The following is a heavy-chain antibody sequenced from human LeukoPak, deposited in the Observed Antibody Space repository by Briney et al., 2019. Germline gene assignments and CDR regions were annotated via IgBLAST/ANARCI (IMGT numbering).Heavy chain of an antibody. J-gene: IGHJ5*02. V-gene: IGHV4-39*07. D-gene: IGHD2-15*01. CDR2: IYYSGST. Sequence: SETLSLTCTVSGGSISGSSYYWGWIRQPPGKGLEWIGSIYYSGSTNYNPSLKSRVTISVDTSKNQFSLKLSSVTAADTAVYYCARVGPNCSGGSCYLNWFDPWGQGTLVTVSS. CDR3: ARVGPNCSGGSCYLNWFDP. CDR1: GGSISGSSYY.